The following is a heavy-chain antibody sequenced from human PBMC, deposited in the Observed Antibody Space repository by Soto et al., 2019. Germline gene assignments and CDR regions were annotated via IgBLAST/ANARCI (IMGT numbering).Heavy chain of an antibody. CDR1: GFTFSNAW. CDR3: TTDLSGYASYFDY. CDR2: IKSKTDGGTT. D-gene: IGHD5-12*01. J-gene: IGHJ4*02. Sequence: PGGSLRLSCAASGFTFSNAWMSWVRQAPGKGLEWVGRIKSKTDGGTTDYAAPVKGRFTISRDDSKNTLYLQMNSLKTEDTAVYYCTTDLSGYASYFDYWGQGTLVTVSS. V-gene: IGHV3-15*01.